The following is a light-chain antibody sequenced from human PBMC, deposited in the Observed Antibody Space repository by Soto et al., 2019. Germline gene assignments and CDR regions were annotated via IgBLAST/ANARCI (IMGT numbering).Light chain of an antibody. Sequence: QSALTQPASVSGSPGQSITISCTGTSSDIGGYNYVSWYQQYPGQAPKLLISNVSNRPSGVSNRFSGSKSGNAASLTISGLDDEYEDDYYCSSYATGSNVVFGGGTKLTVL. CDR1: SSDIGGYNY. J-gene: IGLJ2*01. V-gene: IGLV2-14*03. CDR3: SSYATGSNVV. CDR2: NVS.